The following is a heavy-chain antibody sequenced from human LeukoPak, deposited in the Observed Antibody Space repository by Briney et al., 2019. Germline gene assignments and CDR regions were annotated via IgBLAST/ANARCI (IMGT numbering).Heavy chain of an antibody. J-gene: IGHJ5*02. Sequence: GESLRLSCAASGFTFSSHWMSWARPAPGEALEWVANIKQEGSEKYYVDSVKGRFTISRDNAKTALYLQMNSLRAEDTAVYYCAREGVVVVPAAQWFDPWGQGTLVTVSS. CDR2: IKQEGSEK. CDR3: AREGVVVVPAAQWFDP. D-gene: IGHD2-2*01. CDR1: GFTFSSHW. V-gene: IGHV3-7*01.